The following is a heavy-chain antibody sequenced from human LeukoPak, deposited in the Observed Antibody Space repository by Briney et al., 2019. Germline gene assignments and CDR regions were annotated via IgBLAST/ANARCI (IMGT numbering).Heavy chain of an antibody. J-gene: IGHJ4*02. CDR2: IYYSGST. CDR3: AIHRHRYGRWYFDY. CDR1: GGSISSYY. D-gene: IGHD5-18*01. Sequence: SETLSLTCSVSGGSISSYYWSWIRQPPGKGLEWIGSIYYSGSTNYNPSLRSGVTISVDTSKNQFSLKLSSVTAADTAVDYCAIHRHRYGRWYFDYWGQRTLVTVSS. V-gene: IGHV4-59*08.